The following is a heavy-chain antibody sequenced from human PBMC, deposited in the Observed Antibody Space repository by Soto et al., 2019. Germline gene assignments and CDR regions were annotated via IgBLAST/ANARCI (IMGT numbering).Heavy chain of an antibody. V-gene: IGHV1-3*03. CDR3: ARGYCSSTSCQYYFDY. CDR2: INGGNGDT. Sequence: ASVKVSCKASGYTFSGYAIHWVRQAPGQRFEWMGWINGGNGDTKYSQKFQGRVTITRDTSASTSYMELTSLGSEDMAIYHCARGYCSSTSCQYYFDYWGQGTLVTVS. CDR1: GYTFSGYA. J-gene: IGHJ4*02. D-gene: IGHD2-2*01.